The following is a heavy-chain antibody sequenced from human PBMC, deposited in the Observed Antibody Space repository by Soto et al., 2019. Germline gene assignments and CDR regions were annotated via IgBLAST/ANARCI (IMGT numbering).Heavy chain of an antibody. Sequence: PGESLKISCKGSGYSFTSYWIGWVRQMPGKGLEWMGIIYPGDSDTRYSPSFQGQVTISADKSISTAYLQWSSLKASDTAMYYCASHVLLWFGESQPRALDIWGQGTMVTVSS. V-gene: IGHV5-51*01. CDR1: GYSFTSYW. CDR3: ASHVLLWFGESQPRALDI. CDR2: IYPGDSDT. J-gene: IGHJ3*02. D-gene: IGHD3-10*01.